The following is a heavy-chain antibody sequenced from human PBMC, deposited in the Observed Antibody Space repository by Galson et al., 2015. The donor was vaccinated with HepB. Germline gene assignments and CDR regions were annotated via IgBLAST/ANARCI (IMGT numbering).Heavy chain of an antibody. J-gene: IGHJ4*02. Sequence: SVKVSCKASGYTFSSYGISWVRQAPGQGLEWMGWITTYNGNTNYAQKLQGRVTMTTDTSSSTAYMELRSLRSDDAAVYYCARVDCSGGTCPFDFWGQGTLVTVSS. CDR3: ARVDCSGGTCPFDF. D-gene: IGHD2-15*01. V-gene: IGHV1-18*04. CDR2: ITTYNGNT. CDR1: GYTFSSYG.